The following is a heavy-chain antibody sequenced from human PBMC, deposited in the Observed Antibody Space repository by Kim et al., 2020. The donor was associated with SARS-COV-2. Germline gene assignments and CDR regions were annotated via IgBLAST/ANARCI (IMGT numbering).Heavy chain of an antibody. D-gene: IGHD6-13*01. Sequence: SETLSLTCAVYGGSFTGYYWSWIRQPPGKGLEWIGEINHSGSTNYNPSLKSRVTISVDTSKNQFSLKLSSVTAADTAVYYCARQRRSIAAAGTSWFDPWGQGTLVTVSS. CDR3: ARQRRSIAAAGTSWFDP. V-gene: IGHV4-34*01. CDR1: GGSFTGYY. J-gene: IGHJ5*02. CDR2: INHSGST.